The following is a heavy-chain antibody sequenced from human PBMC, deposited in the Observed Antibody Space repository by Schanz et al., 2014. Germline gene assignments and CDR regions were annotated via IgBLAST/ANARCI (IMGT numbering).Heavy chain of an antibody. CDR3: AKLDGYAYGSMGQEYFDY. Sequence: VQLVESEGGLVQPGGSLRLSCEGSGFSFSDYWMGWVRQAPGKGLEWVAVVCYDGSKKYYADSVKGRFTTSRDNSENTLYLQMISLRAEDTAVYYCAKLDGYAYGSMGQEYFDYWGQGTLVAVSS. V-gene: IGHV3-33*08. CDR1: GFSFSDYW. D-gene: IGHD5-18*01. J-gene: IGHJ4*02. CDR2: VCYDGSKK.